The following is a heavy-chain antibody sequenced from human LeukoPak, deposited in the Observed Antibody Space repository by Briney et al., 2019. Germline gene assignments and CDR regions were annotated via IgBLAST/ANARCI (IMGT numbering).Heavy chain of an antibody. CDR1: GFTFSSYG. V-gene: IGHV3-23*01. J-gene: IGHJ4*02. D-gene: IGHD1-26*01. CDR2: ISGSGGST. CDR3: AKDRWELLYYFDY. Sequence: GGSLRLSCAASGFTFSSYGMSWVRQAPGKGLEWVSAISGSGGSTYYADSVKGRFTISRDNSKNTLYLQMNSLRAEDTAVYYCAKDRWELLYYFDYWGQGTLVTVSS.